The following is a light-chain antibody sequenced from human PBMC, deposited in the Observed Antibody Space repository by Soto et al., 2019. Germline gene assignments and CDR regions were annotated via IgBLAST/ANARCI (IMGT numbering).Light chain of an antibody. Sequence: EIVLTQSPATLSLSPGERATLSCRASQSVSSYLAWYQQKPGQAPRLLMYEASNRATGIPARFSGGGSGTDFTLTISRLEPEDFAVYYCQQYDSSPRTFGQGTKVEIK. CDR2: EAS. V-gene: IGKV3-11*01. CDR3: QQYDSSPRT. CDR1: QSVSSY. J-gene: IGKJ1*01.